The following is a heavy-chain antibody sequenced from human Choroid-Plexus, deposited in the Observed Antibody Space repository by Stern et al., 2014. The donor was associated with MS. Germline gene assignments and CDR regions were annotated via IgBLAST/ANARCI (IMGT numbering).Heavy chain of an antibody. CDR3: AKDLRASSGYYSLVGAFDI. J-gene: IGHJ3*02. CDR1: GFTFRTYA. Sequence: QLVQSGGDLVQPGESLRLSCAASGFTFRTYAMSWVRQAPGKGLEGVSGISGSGGNINYADSAMGRFTISRDNPTNTLYLQMNSLRAEDTAVYYCAKDLRASSGYYSLVGAFDIWGQGTMVTVSS. CDR2: ISGSGGNI. D-gene: IGHD3-22*01. V-gene: IGHV3-23*04.